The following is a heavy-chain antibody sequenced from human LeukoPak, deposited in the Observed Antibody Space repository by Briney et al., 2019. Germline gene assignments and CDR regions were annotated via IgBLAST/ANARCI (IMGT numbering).Heavy chain of an antibody. J-gene: IGHJ1*01. CDR1: GGSISSSSYY. D-gene: IGHD6-6*01. Sequence: SETLSLTCTVSGGSISSSSYYWGWIRQPPGKGLEWIGSIYYSGSTYYNPSLKSRVTISVDRSKNQFSLKLSSVTAADTAVYYCATEGIAARPGEYFQHWGQGTLVTVSS. CDR3: ATEGIAARPGEYFQH. CDR2: IYYSGST. V-gene: IGHV4-39*07.